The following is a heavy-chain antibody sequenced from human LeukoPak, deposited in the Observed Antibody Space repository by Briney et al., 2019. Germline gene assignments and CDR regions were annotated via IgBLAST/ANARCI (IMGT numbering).Heavy chain of an antibody. CDR3: ARDRFERGYFDY. V-gene: IGHV3-7*01. Sequence: PGGSLRLSCAASGFTFSNYWMSWVRQAPGKGLEWVANIKEDGSEKYYVDSVKGRFTISRDNAKNSLYLQMNSLRAEDTAVYYCARDRFERGYFDYWGQGTLVTVSS. CDR2: IKEDGSEK. D-gene: IGHD3-9*01. CDR1: GFTFSNYW. J-gene: IGHJ4*02.